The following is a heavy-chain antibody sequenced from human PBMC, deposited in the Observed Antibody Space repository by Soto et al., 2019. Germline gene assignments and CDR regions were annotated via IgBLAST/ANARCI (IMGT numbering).Heavy chain of an antibody. CDR2: ISWNSGSI. Sequence: GGSLRLSCAASGFTFDDYAMHWVRQAPGKGLEWVSGISWNSGSIGYADSVKGRFTISRDNAKNSLYLQMNSLRAEDTALYYCAKDSAARRSGWYDGEAFDIWGQGTMVTVSS. CDR3: AKDSAARRSGWYDGEAFDI. V-gene: IGHV3-9*01. J-gene: IGHJ3*02. CDR1: GFTFDDYA. D-gene: IGHD6-19*01.